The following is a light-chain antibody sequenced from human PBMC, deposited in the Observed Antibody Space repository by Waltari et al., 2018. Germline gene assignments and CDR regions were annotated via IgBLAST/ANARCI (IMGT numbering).Light chain of an antibody. CDR1: QSIATN. CDR2: DAS. J-gene: IGKJ5*01. V-gene: IGKV3-15*01. CDR3: QQYNRWPPIT. Sequence: EVVMTQSPDTLSVSPGGRATLSCRASQSIATNLAWYQQRRGQAPRLLIFDASTRATSISGRFSGSGSWTEFTLTISSLQSDDSAVYYCQQYNRWPPITFGQGTRLEIK.